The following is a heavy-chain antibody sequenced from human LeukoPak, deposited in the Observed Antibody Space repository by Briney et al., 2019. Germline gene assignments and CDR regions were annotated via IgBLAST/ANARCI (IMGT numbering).Heavy chain of an antibody. Sequence: PSETLSLTCTASGGSISSSSYYWGWIRQLPGKGLEWIGSIYYSGSTYYNPSLKSRVTISVDTSKNQFSLKLSSVTATDTAVYYCARTLGIVAALDYYYMDVWGKGTTVTVSS. J-gene: IGHJ6*03. V-gene: IGHV4-39*01. CDR3: ARTLGIVAALDYYYMDV. CDR1: GGSISSSSYY. CDR2: IYYSGST. D-gene: IGHD5-12*01.